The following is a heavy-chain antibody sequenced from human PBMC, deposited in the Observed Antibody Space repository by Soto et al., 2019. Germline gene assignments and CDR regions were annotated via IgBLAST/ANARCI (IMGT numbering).Heavy chain of an antibody. CDR3: ASTQIAVASYGMDV. CDR2: VYHSGST. D-gene: IGHD6-19*01. Sequence: QLQLQESGSGLVKSSQTLSLTCAVSGGSISSGGYSWGWIRQPPGKGLEWIGYVYHSGSTYYNPSLKSRVTISVDRSKNQFSLKLSSVTAADTAVYYCASTQIAVASYGMDVWGQGTTVTLSS. J-gene: IGHJ6*02. CDR1: GGSISSGGYS. V-gene: IGHV4-30-2*01.